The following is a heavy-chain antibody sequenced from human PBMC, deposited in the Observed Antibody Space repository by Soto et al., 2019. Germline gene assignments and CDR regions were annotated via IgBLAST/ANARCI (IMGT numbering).Heavy chain of an antibody. CDR1: GYTFTSYY. CDR2: INPSGGST. D-gene: IGHD6-6*01. CDR3: ARARSIAARPLAIDP. Sequence: ASVKVSCKASGYTFTSYYMHWVRQAPGQGLEWMGIINPSGGSTSYAQKFQGRVTMTRDTSTSTVYMELSSLRYEDTAVYYCARARSIAARPLAIDPWGQGTLVTVSS. V-gene: IGHV1-46*01. J-gene: IGHJ5*02.